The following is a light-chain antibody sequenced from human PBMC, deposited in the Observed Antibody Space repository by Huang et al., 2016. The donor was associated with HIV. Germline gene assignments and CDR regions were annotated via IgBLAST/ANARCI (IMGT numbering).Light chain of an antibody. CDR3: QQFNSYPRT. J-gene: IGKJ2*01. CDR2: AAS. Sequence: IQLTQSPSSLSASVGDRVTITCRASHDISDDLAWYQQKPGIAPKLLIYAASNLITGVPSRFSGSGSGTHFTLTISSLQPEDFATYYCQQFNSYPRTFGQGTKLEIK. V-gene: IGKV1-9*01. CDR1: HDISDD.